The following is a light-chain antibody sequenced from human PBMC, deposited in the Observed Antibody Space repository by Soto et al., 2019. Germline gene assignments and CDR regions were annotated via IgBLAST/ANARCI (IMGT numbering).Light chain of an antibody. J-gene: IGLJ3*02. CDR3: SSYTSTNTRWV. CDR1: SSDIGGYDY. Sequence: QSALTQPASVSGSPGQSITISCTGASSDIGGYDYVSWYQQHPGKAPKLMIYDVNNRPSGVSNRFSGSKFGNTASLTISGLQAEDEADSYCSSYTSTNTRWVFGGGTKLTVL. V-gene: IGLV2-14*01. CDR2: DVN.